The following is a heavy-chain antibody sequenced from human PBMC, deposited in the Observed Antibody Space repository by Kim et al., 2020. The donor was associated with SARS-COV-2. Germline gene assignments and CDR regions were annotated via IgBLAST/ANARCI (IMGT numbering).Heavy chain of an antibody. D-gene: IGHD3-10*01. J-gene: IGHJ4*02. CDR1: GFTFSDYY. CDR2: ISSSGSYV. Sequence: GGSLRLSCAASGFTFSDYYMTWIRQAPGKGLEWVSYISSSGSYVNYADSVKGRFTMSRDNGKNSLYLQMSSLTAEGTALYYCARVPFGDLSAYYFDLWDQGTLVTVSS. V-gene: IGHV3-11*01. CDR3: ARVPFGDLSAYYFDL.